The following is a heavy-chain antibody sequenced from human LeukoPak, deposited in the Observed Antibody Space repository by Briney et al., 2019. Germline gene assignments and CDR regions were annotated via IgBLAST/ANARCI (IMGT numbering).Heavy chain of an antibody. CDR1: GGSISSYY. Sequence: PSETLSLTCTVSGGSISSYYWSWIRQPAGQGLEWIGRIYTSGSTNYNPSLKSRVTMSVDTSKNQFSLKLSSVTAADTAVYYCAREIPPYSSSWYEGVFDDSPFDYWGQGTLVTVSS. CDR2: IYTSGST. D-gene: IGHD6-13*01. J-gene: IGHJ4*02. CDR3: AREIPPYSSSWYEGVFDDSPFDY. V-gene: IGHV4-4*07.